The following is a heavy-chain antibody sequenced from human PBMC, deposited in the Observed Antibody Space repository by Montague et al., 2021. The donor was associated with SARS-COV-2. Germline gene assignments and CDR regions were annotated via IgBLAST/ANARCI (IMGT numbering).Heavy chain of an antibody. CDR1: GGSISSYY. Sequence: SETLSLTCTVSGGSISSYYWSWIRQPPGKGLEWIGYIYYSGSTNYNPSLKSRVTISVDTSKNQFSLKLSSVTAADTAVYYCARHHPARGVRPWGQGTKVTVSS. D-gene: IGHD6-6*01. CDR2: IYYSGST. V-gene: IGHV4-59*08. J-gene: IGHJ5*02. CDR3: ARHHPARGVRP.